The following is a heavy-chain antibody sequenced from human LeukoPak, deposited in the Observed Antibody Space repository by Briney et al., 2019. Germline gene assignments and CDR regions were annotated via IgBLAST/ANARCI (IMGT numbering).Heavy chain of an antibody. CDR2: IYYSGST. CDR3: AKSGGYGLIDY. V-gene: IGHV4-34*01. D-gene: IGHD1-26*01. CDR1: GGSFSGYY. Sequence: PSETLSPTCAVYGGSFSGYYWSWIRQPPGKGLEWIGNIYYSGSTYYNESLESRVTISIDTSKNQFSLELNSVTAADTAMYYCAKSGGYGLIDYWGQGTLVTVSS. J-gene: IGHJ4*02.